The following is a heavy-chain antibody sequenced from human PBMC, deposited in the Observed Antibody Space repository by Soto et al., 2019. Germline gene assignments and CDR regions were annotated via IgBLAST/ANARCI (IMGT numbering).Heavy chain of an antibody. V-gene: IGHV3-23*01. J-gene: IGHJ4*02. D-gene: IGHD6-6*01. CDR2: ISGSGGST. CDR3: AKDPMVAARPVGYFDY. Sequence: SLRLSCAASGFTFSSYAMSWVRQAPGKGLEWVSAISGSGGSTYYADSVKGRFTISRDNSKNTLYLQMNSLRAEDTAVYYCAKDPMVAARPVGYFDYWGQGTLVTVSS. CDR1: GFTFSSYA.